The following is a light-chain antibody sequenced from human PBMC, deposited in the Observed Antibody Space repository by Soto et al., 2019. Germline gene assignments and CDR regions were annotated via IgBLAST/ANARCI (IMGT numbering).Light chain of an antibody. CDR3: QSYDSSLSGVV. J-gene: IGLJ2*01. CDR2: GNS. CDR1: SSNIGAGYH. Sequence: VLTQPPSVSGAPGQRVTISCTGSSSNIGAGYHVHWYQQLPGTAPKLLIYGNSNRPSGVPDRFSGSKSGTSASLAITGLQAEDEADYYCQSYDSSLSGVVFGGGTKLTVL. V-gene: IGLV1-40*01.